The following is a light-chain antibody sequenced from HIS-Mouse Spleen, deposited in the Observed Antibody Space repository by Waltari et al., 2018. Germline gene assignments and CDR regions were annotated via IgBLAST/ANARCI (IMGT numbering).Light chain of an antibody. CDR1: SRDVGSYNL. Sequence: QSALTQPASVSGSPGQSITISCTGTSRDVGSYNLVSWDQQHPGNAPKLMIYEGSKRPSGVSNRFSGSKSGNTASLTISGLQAEDEADYYCCSYAGSSPYVVFGGGTKLTVL. CDR3: CSYAGSSPYVV. V-gene: IGLV2-23*01. J-gene: IGLJ2*01. CDR2: EGS.